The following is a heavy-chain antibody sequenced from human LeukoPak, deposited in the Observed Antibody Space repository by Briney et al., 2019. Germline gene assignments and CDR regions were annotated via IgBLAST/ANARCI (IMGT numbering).Heavy chain of an antibody. CDR3: ARGHPPSMITFGGVNDY. CDR2: ISAYNGDT. V-gene: IGHV1-18*01. CDR1: GYTFTNFG. J-gene: IGHJ4*02. Sequence: GASVKVSCKASGYTFTNFGLSWVRQAPGQGLEWMGWISAYNGDTYYAQRFHGRVTMTTDTSTSTAYMELNRLRSDDTAVYYCARGHPPSMITFGGVNDYWGQGTLVTVSS. D-gene: IGHD3-16*01.